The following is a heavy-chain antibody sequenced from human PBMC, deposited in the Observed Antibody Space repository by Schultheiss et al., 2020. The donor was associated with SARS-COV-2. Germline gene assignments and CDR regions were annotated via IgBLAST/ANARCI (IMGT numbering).Heavy chain of an antibody. CDR3: ARAWLRTRKAYGFDP. D-gene: IGHD5-12*01. V-gene: IGHV4-31*03. Sequence: SQTLSLTCTVSGGSISSGDYYWGWIRQHPGKGLEWIGYIYYSGSTYYNPSLKSRVSISVDTSKNQFSLKLSSVTAADTAVYYCARAWLRTRKAYGFDPWGQGTLVTVSS. J-gene: IGHJ5*02. CDR2: IYYSGST. CDR1: GGSISSGDYY.